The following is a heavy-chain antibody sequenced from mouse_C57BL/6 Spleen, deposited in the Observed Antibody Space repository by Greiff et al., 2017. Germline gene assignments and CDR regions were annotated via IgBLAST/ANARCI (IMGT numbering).Heavy chain of an antibody. D-gene: IGHD2-1*01. Sequence: EVQLQQSGAELVKPGASVKLSCTASGFNIKDYYMHWVKQRTEQGLEWIGRIDPDDGETKYAPKFQGKATITADTSSNTAYLQLSSLTSEDTAVYYCARWVRGNYEDWYFDVWGTGTTVTVSS. CDR2: IDPDDGET. V-gene: IGHV14-2*01. J-gene: IGHJ1*03. CDR3: ARWVRGNYEDWYFDV. CDR1: GFNIKDYY.